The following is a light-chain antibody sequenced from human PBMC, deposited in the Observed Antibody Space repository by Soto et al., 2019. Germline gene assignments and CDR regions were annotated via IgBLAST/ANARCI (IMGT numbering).Light chain of an antibody. CDR3: QQGNSLPLT. Sequence: DIQMTQSPSSVSASVGDRVTITCRASQHIGSWLAWYQQKPGKAPKLLIYTASTLQSGVPSRFRGSGSGTDFTLTISGLLPEDFATYYCQQGNSLPLTFGGGTKVEIK. CDR2: TAS. V-gene: IGKV1D-12*01. CDR1: QHIGSW. J-gene: IGKJ4*01.